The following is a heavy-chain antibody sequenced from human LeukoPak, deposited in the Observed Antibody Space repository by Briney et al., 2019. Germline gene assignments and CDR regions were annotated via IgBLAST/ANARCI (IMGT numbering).Heavy chain of an antibody. V-gene: IGHV5-51*01. CDR1: GYSFTSYW. Sequence: GESLKISCKGSGYSFTSYWIGWVRQMPGKGLEWMGIIYPGDSDTRYSPSFQGQVTISADKSISTAYLQWSSLKASDTAMYYCACLSNYYGLGSYYKDWGQGTLVTVSS. CDR2: IYPGDSDT. D-gene: IGHD3-10*01. CDR3: ACLSNYYGLGSYYKD. J-gene: IGHJ4*02.